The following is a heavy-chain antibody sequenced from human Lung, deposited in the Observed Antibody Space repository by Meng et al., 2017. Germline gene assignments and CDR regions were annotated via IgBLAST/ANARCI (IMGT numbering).Heavy chain of an antibody. CDR3: ARGPTTMAHDFDY. Sequence: QLQAWGVGLLNASGTPVLPLVCSGGFFNDYYLSLIRQPPGKGLEWIGEINHSGSTNYNPSLESRATISVDTSQNNLFLKLSSVTAADSAVYYCARGPTTMAHDFDYWGQGTLVTVSS. CDR2: INHSGST. D-gene: IGHD4-11*01. V-gene: IGHV4-34*01. CDR1: GGFFNDYY. J-gene: IGHJ4*02.